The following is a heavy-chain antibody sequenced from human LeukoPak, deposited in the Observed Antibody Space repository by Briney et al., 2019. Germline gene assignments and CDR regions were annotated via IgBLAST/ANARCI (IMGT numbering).Heavy chain of an antibody. CDR3: ARDRGDSGYYYYYMDV. Sequence: PGGSLRLSCAASGFTFSSYSMNWVRQAPGKGLEWVSSISSSSSYMYYADSVKGRFTISRDNAKNSLYLQMNSLRAEDTAVYYCARDRGDSGYYYYYMDVWGKGTTVTVSS. V-gene: IGHV3-21*01. D-gene: IGHD4-17*01. CDR1: GFTFSSYS. J-gene: IGHJ6*03. CDR2: ISSSSSYM.